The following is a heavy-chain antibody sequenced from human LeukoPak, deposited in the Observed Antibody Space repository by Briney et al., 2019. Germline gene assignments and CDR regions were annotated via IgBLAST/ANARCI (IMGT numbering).Heavy chain of an antibody. Sequence: PGGSLRLSFAASGFTLSNYGMRWVRQAPGKGLEWVSGIRGSGDSTYYADSVKGRFTISRDNSKNTLCLQMNSLRAEDTAVYYCASAATMMIVLRAGVDYWGQGTLVTVSS. CDR1: GFTLSNYG. CDR3: ASAATMMIVLRAGVDY. CDR2: IRGSGDST. V-gene: IGHV3-23*01. D-gene: IGHD3-22*01. J-gene: IGHJ4*02.